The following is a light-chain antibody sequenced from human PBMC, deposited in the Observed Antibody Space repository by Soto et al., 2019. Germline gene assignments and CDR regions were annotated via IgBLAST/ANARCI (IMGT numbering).Light chain of an antibody. CDR3: QKYYSPPLT. CDR1: QSILYRSIDKNY. CDR2: WAS. V-gene: IGKV4-1*01. Sequence: DIVMTQSPDSLAVSLGERATINCKSSQSILYRSIDKNYLAWYQQKPGQPPKLLIYWASTRESGVPDRFSGSGSGTDFTLTISSLQAEDVAVYYCQKYYSPPLTFGGGTKVEIK. J-gene: IGKJ4*01.